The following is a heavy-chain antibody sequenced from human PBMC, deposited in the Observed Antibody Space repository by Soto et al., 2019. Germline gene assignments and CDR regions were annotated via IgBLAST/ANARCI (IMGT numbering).Heavy chain of an antibody. V-gene: IGHV3-30*18. CDR1: GVEISDYG. D-gene: IGHD2-15*01. CDR2: ISYNAALQ. J-gene: IGHJ4*03. Sequence: QKHLVQSGGGVVQPGRSLRLSCAGSGVEISDYGMNWVRPAPGRGLEWVAAISYNAALQHSADPVRGRFTISRDDSQKTVYLQLDSFRVADPAVYYCAKKASNGHDRPNFTWWDFRGQGTLGNVSS. CDR3: AKKASNGHDRPNFTWWDF.